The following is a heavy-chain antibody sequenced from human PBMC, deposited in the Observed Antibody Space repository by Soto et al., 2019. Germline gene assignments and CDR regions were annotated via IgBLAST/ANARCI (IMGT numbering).Heavy chain of an antibody. D-gene: IGHD6-25*01. CDR3: AVRDPRTATLFDY. J-gene: IGHJ4*02. Sequence: QVQLVQSGAEVKKPGASVKVSCKASGYNFTSYYMHWVRQAPGQGLEWMGIINPSGGRTSYAQKFHGRVTMTRDTSTSTVYMELGSLRSEDTAVDYCAVRDPRTATLFDYWGQGTLVTVSS. CDR2: INPSGGRT. CDR1: GYNFTSYY. V-gene: IGHV1-46*01.